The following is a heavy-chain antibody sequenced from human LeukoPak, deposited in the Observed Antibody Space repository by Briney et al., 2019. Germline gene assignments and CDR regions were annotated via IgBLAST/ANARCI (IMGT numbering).Heavy chain of an antibody. D-gene: IGHD6-13*01. V-gene: IGHV3-9*01. CDR2: ISWNSGSI. J-gene: IGHJ6*02. CDR1: GFTFSSYA. CDR3: VKDIGSSGHYNGMDV. Sequence: GRSLRLSCAASGFTFSSYAMHWVRQAPGKGLEWVSGISWNSGSIGYADSVKGRFTISRDNAKNSLYLQMNSLRAEDTALYYCVKDIGSSGHYNGMDVWGQGTTVTVSS.